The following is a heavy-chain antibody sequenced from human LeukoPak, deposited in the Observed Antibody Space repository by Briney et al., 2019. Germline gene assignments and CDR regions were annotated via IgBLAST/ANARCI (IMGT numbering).Heavy chain of an antibody. CDR2: INPTGGST. Sequence: ASVKVSCKASGYTFNNHYMYWVRQAPGQGLEWTGIINPTGGSTTYAQKFQGRVTTTRDTSTSTVYMELSSLRSDDTAVYYCARTAARRFDYWGQGTLVTVSS. J-gene: IGHJ4*02. D-gene: IGHD6-6*01. V-gene: IGHV1-46*02. CDR3: ARTAARRFDY. CDR1: GYTFNNHY.